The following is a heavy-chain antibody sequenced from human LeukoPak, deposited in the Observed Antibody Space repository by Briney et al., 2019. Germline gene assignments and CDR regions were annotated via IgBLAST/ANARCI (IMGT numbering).Heavy chain of an antibody. J-gene: IGHJ5*02. Sequence: ASVKVSCKASGYTFTNYNVNWVRQATGQGLEWMGWMNPISGYTGYAQKFQGRVTMTRDTSISTAYMELSSLRSEDTAVYYCAGGLDGDFLDYNWFDAWGQGTLVIVSS. CDR2: MNPISGYT. V-gene: IGHV1-8*01. CDR3: AGGLDGDFLDYNWFDA. D-gene: IGHD2-21*01. CDR1: GYTFTNYN.